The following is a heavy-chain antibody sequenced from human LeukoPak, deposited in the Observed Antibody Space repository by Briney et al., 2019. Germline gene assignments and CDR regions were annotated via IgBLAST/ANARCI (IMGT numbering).Heavy chain of an antibody. CDR1: GFTFSDYY. D-gene: IGHD1-26*01. Sequence: GGSLRLSCAASGFTFSDYYMSGIRQAPGKGLEWVSYISSSCSTIYYADSVKGRFTISRDNAKNSLYLQMNSLRAEDTALYYCAKDTGWELLQVDYWGQGTLVTVSS. J-gene: IGHJ4*02. CDR3: AKDTGWELLQVDY. CDR2: ISSSCSTI. V-gene: IGHV3-11*01.